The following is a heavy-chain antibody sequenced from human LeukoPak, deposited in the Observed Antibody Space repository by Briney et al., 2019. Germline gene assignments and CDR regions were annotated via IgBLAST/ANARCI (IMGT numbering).Heavy chain of an antibody. V-gene: IGHV3-7*01. CDR2: IKQDGSEK. D-gene: IGHD3-16*01. Sequence: WVANIKQDGSEKYYVDSVKGRFTISRDNAKNSLYLQMNSLRAEDTAVYYCARVLRGIGFDYWGQGTLVTVSS. J-gene: IGHJ4*02. CDR3: ARVLRGIGFDY.